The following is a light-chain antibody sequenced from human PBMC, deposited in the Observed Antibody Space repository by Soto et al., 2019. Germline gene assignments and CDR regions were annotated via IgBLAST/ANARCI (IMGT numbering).Light chain of an antibody. J-gene: IGLJ2*01. CDR2: ENN. V-gene: IGLV1-51*02. Sequence: QSVLTQPPSVSAAPGQKVTISCSGSSSNSGNNYVSWYQQLPGTAPKLLIYENNKRPSGIPDRFSGSKSGTSATLGITGLQTGDEADYYCGTWDSSLSAGVVFGGGTKLTVL. CDR3: GTWDSSLSAGVV. CDR1: SSNSGNNY.